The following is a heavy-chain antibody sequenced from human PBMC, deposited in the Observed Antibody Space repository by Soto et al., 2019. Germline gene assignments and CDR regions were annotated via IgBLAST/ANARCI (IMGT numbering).Heavy chain of an antibody. V-gene: IGHV3-23*01. CDR1: GFTFSTYA. Sequence: EVQLLESGGGLVQPGGSLRLPCAASGFTFSTYAMSWVRQAPGEGLEWVSAIVNTGDTTYYTDSVKGRFTISRDNSRNTVYLQMNSLRAEDTAVYYCAKEITGGGAFDYWGQGTLVTVSS. CDR2: IVNTGDTT. J-gene: IGHJ4*02. CDR3: AKEITGGGAFDY. D-gene: IGHD3-16*01.